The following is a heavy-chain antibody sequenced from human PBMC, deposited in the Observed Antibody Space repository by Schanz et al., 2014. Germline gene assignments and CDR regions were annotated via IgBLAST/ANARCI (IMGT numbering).Heavy chain of an antibody. Sequence: EVQLLESGGGLVQPGGSLRLSCSASTFTFDHYAMTWVRQAPGKGLEWVVAVSSRSDEIKYADSVRGRFTISRDNSRSTMYLQMNSLRAEDTAVYYCARGGFGEVSYFDYWGQGTLVTVSS. J-gene: IGHJ4*02. CDR3: ARGGFGEVSYFDY. V-gene: IGHV3-23*05. CDR2: VSSRSDEI. D-gene: IGHD3-10*01. CDR1: TFTFDHYA.